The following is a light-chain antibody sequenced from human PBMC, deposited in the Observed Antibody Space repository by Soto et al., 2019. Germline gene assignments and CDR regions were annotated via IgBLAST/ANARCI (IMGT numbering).Light chain of an antibody. CDR3: QQRYNWPLT. J-gene: IGKJ4*01. CDR1: QNIDTY. V-gene: IGKV3-11*01. CDR2: DAS. Sequence: EIVLTQSPATLSSSPGERATLSCRASQNIDTYLAWYQQKPGQAPRLLIYDASDRATGIPARFSGSGSGTAFTLTIIGLDPEDFALDYCQQRYNWPLTFGGGTKVDIE.